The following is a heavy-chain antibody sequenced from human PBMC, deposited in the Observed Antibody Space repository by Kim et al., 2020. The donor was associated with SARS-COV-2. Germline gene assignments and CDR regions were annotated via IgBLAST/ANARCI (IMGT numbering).Heavy chain of an antibody. CDR2: IYWDDDK. CDR1: GFSLSTSGVG. J-gene: IGHJ5*02. V-gene: IGHV2-5*02. CDR3: AHSPSSGWYGDWFDP. D-gene: IGHD6-19*01. Sequence: SGPTLVNPTQTLTLTCTFSGFSLSTSGVGVGWIRQPQGKALEWLALIYWDDDKRYSPSLKSRPTITKDTSKNQVVLTMTNMDPVDTATYYCAHSPSSGWYGDWFDPWGQGTLVTVSS.